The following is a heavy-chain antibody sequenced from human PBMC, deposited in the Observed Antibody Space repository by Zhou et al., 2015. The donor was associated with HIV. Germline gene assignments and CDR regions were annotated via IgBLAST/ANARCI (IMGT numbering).Heavy chain of an antibody. Sequence: QVQLVQSGAEVKKPGSSVKVSCKASGGTFSSYAISWVRQAPGQGLEWMGGIIPIFGTANYAQKFQGRVTITADESTSTAYMELSSLRSEDTAVYYCARGAVTKHAAAGRNWYFDLWGRGTLVTVSS. D-gene: IGHD6-13*01. CDR3: ARGAVTKHAAAGRNWYFDL. CDR2: IIPIFGTA. CDR1: GGTFSSYA. V-gene: IGHV1-69*12. J-gene: IGHJ2*01.